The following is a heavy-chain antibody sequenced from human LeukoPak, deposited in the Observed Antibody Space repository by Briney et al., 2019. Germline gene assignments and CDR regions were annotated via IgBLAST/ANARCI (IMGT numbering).Heavy chain of an antibody. CDR3: ARSRGELYCSSTSCYPNGEAWWFDP. J-gene: IGHJ5*02. CDR2: INPNSGGT. Sequence: ASVKVSCKASGYTFTGYYMHWVRQAPGQGLEWMGRINPNSGGTIYAQKFQGRAIMTRDTSISTAYMEMLRSDDTAVYYCARSRGELYCSSTSCYPNGEAWWFDPWGQGTLVTVSS. CDR1: GYTFTGYY. D-gene: IGHD2-2*01. V-gene: IGHV1-2*06.